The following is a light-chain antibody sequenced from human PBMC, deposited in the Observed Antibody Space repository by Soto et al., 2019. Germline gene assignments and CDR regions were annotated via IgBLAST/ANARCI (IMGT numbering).Light chain of an antibody. V-gene: IGKV3-20*01. CDR2: GAS. CDR1: QSVSNNY. J-gene: IGKJ1*01. CDR3: QQYGSSGT. Sequence: EIVMTQSPATLSVSPGGRATLYFSASQSVSNNYLAWYQQKPGQAPRLLIYGASNRATGIPDRFSGSGSGTDFTLTISRLEPEDFAVYYCQQYGSSGTFGQGTKVDI.